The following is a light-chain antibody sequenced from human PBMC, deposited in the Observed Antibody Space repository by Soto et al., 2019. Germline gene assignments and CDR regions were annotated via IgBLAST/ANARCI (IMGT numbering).Light chain of an antibody. V-gene: IGLV2-14*02. Sequence: QSALAQPASVSGSPGQSITISCTGASGYVGTYSLVSWYQQHPGKAPKVVIYEGHKRPSGVPDRFSGSKSGNTASLTISGLQTEDEADYYCCSYARTYRLMIFGEGTKLTVL. CDR3: CSYARTYRLMI. CDR1: SGYVGTYSL. J-gene: IGLJ2*01. CDR2: EGH.